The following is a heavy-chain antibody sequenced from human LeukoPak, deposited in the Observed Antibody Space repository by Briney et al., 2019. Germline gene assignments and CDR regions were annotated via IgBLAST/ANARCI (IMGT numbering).Heavy chain of an antibody. J-gene: IGHJ4*02. V-gene: IGHV5-51*01. D-gene: IGHD6-13*01. CDR3: ARGGIPASGAGGADFDY. Sequence: GESLKISCKGSGYSFTSYWIGWVRQMPGKGLEWMGIIYPGDSDTRYSPSFQGQVTISADRSLSTAYLQWSSLKASDTAMYYCARGGIPASGAGGADFDYWGQGTLVTVSS. CDR2: IYPGDSDT. CDR1: GYSFTSYW.